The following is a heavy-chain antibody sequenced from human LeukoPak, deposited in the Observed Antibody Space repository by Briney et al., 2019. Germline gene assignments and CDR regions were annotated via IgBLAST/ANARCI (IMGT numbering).Heavy chain of an antibody. J-gene: IGHJ4*02. CDR1: GFTFGSYA. CDR3: VKLSSGSGSSFGFDS. Sequence: GGSLRLSCAASGFTFGSYAMSWVRQTPGKSLEWVSIISNGGVTTYYADSVRGRFTISRDNSKDLLYLQMDSLRAEDTAVYYCVKLSSGSGSSFGFDSWGLGTLVTVS. D-gene: IGHD6-13*01. V-gene: IGHV3-23*01. CDR2: ISNGGVTT.